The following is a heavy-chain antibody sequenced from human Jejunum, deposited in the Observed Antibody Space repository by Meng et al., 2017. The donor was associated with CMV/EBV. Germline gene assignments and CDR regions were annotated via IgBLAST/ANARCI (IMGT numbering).Heavy chain of an antibody. CDR2: IYYNGNT. J-gene: IGHJ4*02. V-gene: IGHV4-61*03. CDR3: ARGTWAAAPSDY. Sequence: VSGGSVSSGSYYWSWIRQPPGKGLEFIGYIYYNGNTNYNPSLMRRVTISLDTSQNHFSLKLTSVTAADTAVYYCARGTWAAAPSDYWGRGFLVTVSS. D-gene: IGHD1-1*01. CDR1: GGSVSSGSYY.